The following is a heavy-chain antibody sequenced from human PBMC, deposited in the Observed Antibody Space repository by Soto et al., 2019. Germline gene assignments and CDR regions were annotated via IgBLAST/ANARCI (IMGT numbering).Heavy chain of an antibody. V-gene: IGHV4-59*12. CDR1: SGSIRGYY. D-gene: IGHD3-3*01. Sequence: SETLSLTCTVTSGSIRGYYWTWIRQSPGKGLEWIGYIDYSGSTYYNPSLKSRVTISVDTSKNQFSLKLSSVTAADTAVYYCARAHAITIFGVALNWFDPWGQGTLVTVSS. CDR3: ARAHAITIFGVALNWFDP. J-gene: IGHJ5*02. CDR2: IDYSGST.